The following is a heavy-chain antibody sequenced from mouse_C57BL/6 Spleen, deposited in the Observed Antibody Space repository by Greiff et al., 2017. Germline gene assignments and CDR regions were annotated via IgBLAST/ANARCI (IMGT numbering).Heavy chain of an antibody. D-gene: IGHD4-1*02. CDR2: IDPSDSYT. CDR3: AKRSTGAGSYCYFDV. J-gene: IGHJ1*03. V-gene: IGHV1-69*01. CDR1: GYTFTSYW. Sequence: QVQLQQPGAELVMPGASVKLSCKASGYTFTSYWMHWVKQRPGQGLEWIGEIDPSDSYTNYNQKFKGKSTLTVDKSSSTAYMQLSSLTSEDSAVYYCAKRSTGAGSYCYFDVWGKGTPVTVSS.